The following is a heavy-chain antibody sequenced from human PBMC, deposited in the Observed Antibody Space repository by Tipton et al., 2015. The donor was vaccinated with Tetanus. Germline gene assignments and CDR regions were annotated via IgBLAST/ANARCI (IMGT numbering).Heavy chain of an antibody. CDR2: VSDSGST. J-gene: IGHJ6*02. D-gene: IGHD3-22*01. Sequence: TLSLTCTVSGGSISSADYYWSWIRQPPGKGLEWIGYVSDSGSTYSNPSLRSRIIISVDTSKNQFSLILSSVTAADTAVYYCARATPSGSHFVRYYSMDVWGQGTTVVVSS. CDR3: ARATPSGSHFVRYYSMDV. CDR1: GGSISSADYY. V-gene: IGHV4-30-4*01.